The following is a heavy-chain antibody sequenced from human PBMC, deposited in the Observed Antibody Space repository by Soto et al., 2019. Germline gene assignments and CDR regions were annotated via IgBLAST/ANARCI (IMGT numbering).Heavy chain of an antibody. CDR1: GYTFTNYY. J-gene: IGHJ3*02. V-gene: IGHV1-18*04. D-gene: IGHD3-3*01. Sequence: ASVKVSCKASGYTFTNYYIHWVRQAPGQGLEWLGLINPYSGNTNYAQALHGRVTMTADTSTSTAYMELRSLRSDDTAVYYCARADYYDFWSGLSTGDAFDIWGQGTMVTVSS. CDR2: INPYSGNT. CDR3: ARADYYDFWSGLSTGDAFDI.